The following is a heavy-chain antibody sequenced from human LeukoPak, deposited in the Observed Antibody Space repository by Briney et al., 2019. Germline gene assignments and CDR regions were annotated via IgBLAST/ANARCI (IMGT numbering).Heavy chain of an antibody. CDR3: ASGRDIAVAGPGGYFDY. Sequence: PGGXLRLXCAXSGXIFSDYHMNWIRQAPGKGLEWVSYISPGGDIVYFADYVKGRFTISRDNAKNSLFLQMNSLTAEDTAVYYCASGRDIAVAGPGGYFDYWGQGTLVTVSS. CDR2: ISPGGDIV. D-gene: IGHD6-19*01. J-gene: IGHJ4*02. CDR1: GXIFSDYH. V-gene: IGHV3-11*01.